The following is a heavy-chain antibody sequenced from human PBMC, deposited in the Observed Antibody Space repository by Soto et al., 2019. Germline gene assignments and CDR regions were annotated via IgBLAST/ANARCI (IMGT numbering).Heavy chain of an antibody. CDR2: IYYSGSI. CDR1: GGSISSSDHY. Sequence: SETLSLTCTVPGGSISSSDHYWAWIRQPPGKGLEWLATIYYSGSIYYSPSFQGHVTISTDKSSSTAYMQWSSLKASDTAMYYCARHHSSSWYGYFDYWGQGTLVTVSS. V-gene: IGHV4-39*07. CDR3: ARHHSSSWYGYFDY. D-gene: IGHD6-13*01. J-gene: IGHJ4*02.